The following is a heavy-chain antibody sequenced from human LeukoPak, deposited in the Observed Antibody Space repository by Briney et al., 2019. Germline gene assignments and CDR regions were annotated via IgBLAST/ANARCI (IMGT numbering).Heavy chain of an antibody. V-gene: IGHV4-4*02. J-gene: IGHJ4*02. D-gene: IGHD3-10*01. CDR1: GGSISSSNW. CDR2: IYHSGST. Sequence: SGTLSLTCAVSGGSISSSNWWSWVRQPPGKGLEWIGEIYHSGSTNYNPSLKSRVTIVVDKSKNHFSLNLSSVTAADTAVYYCARDRTVRGVTSPFDYWGQGTLVTVSS. CDR3: ARDRTVRGVTSPFDY.